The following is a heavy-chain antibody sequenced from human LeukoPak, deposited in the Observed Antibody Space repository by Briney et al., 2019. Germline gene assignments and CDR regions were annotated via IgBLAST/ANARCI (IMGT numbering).Heavy chain of an antibody. D-gene: IGHD6-19*01. V-gene: IGHV3-48*01. CDR1: GCSFSDYD. J-gene: IGHJ4*02. Sequence: GGSLSLCCAASGCSFSDYDMNWVGLAPGKGLEWVAWISTTSATIYYADSVKGRFTISRDNAKNSVYLQMNSLSGEDTAVYYCPREVRRGSDYFDYWGQGTLVTVSS. CDR2: ISTTSATI. CDR3: PREVRRGSDYFDY.